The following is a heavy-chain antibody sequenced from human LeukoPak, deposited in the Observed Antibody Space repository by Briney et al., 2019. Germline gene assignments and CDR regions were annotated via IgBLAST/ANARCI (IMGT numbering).Heavy chain of an antibody. V-gene: IGHV3-53*01. CDR1: GFTFSSYW. J-gene: IGHJ3*02. CDR3: ARESGFGELFPYAFDI. Sequence: GGSLRLPCAASGFTFSSYWMSWVRQAPGKGLEWVSVIYSGGNTYYADSVKGRFAISRDYSRNTVYLQMNSLRAEDTAVYYCARESGFGELFPYAFDIWGQGTVVTVSS. D-gene: IGHD3-10*01. CDR2: IYSGGNT.